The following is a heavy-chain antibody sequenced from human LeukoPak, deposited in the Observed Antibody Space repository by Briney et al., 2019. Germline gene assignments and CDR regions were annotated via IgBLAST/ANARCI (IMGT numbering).Heavy chain of an antibody. CDR1: GFTFSSYW. Sequence: TGGSLRLSCAASGFTFSSYWMHWVRQAPGKGLVWVSRINSDGSSTSYADSVKGRFTISRDNAKNTLYLQMNSLRAEDTAVYYCASSIAVVNFDYWGQGTLVTVSS. CDR2: INSDGSST. V-gene: IGHV3-74*01. J-gene: IGHJ4*02. CDR3: ASSIAVVNFDY. D-gene: IGHD6-19*01.